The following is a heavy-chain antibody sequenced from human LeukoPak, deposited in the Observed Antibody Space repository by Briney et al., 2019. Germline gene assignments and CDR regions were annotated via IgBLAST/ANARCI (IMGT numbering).Heavy chain of an antibody. CDR1: GFTFSTYA. V-gene: IGHV3-64D*09. CDR3: VKDQSGYSSGWSWAFDY. D-gene: IGHD6-19*01. J-gene: IGHJ4*02. CDR2: ISTSGGST. Sequence: GGSLRLSCSVSGFTFSTYAMHWVRQAPGKGLEYVSLISTSGGSTYYVDSVKGRFTISRDNSKNTLYLQMSSLRVEDTAVYYRVKDQSGYSSGWSWAFDYWGQGTLVTVSS.